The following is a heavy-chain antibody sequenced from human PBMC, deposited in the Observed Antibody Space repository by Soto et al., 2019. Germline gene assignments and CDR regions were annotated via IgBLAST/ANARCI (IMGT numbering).Heavy chain of an antibody. CDR1: GYTFTSYA. Sequence: ASVKVSCKASGYTFTSYAMHWVRQAPGQRLEWMGWINAGNGNTKYSRKFQGRVTITRDTSASTAYMELSSLRSQDTAVYYCARDMGNYYDSSGYLSLGAFHISGAGTLLTV. V-gene: IGHV1-3*01. J-gene: IGHJ3*02. CDR3: ARDMGNYYDSSGYLSLGAFHI. D-gene: IGHD3-22*01. CDR2: INAGNGNT.